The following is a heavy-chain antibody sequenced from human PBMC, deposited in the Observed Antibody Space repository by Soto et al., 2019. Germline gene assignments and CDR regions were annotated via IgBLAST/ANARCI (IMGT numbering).Heavy chain of an antibody. V-gene: IGHV4-31*03. CDR1: GVSISSGGYY. D-gene: IGHD3-10*01. CDR3: ARGRVGSGSLFYFDY. Sequence: SETLSLTCTVSGVSISSGGYYWTWIRQHPGKGPEWIGHIYYSGSTYYNPSLKSRVTISVDTSKNQFSLKLSSVTAADTAVYYCARGRVGSGSLFYFDYWGQGTLVTVSS. J-gene: IGHJ4*02. CDR2: IYYSGST.